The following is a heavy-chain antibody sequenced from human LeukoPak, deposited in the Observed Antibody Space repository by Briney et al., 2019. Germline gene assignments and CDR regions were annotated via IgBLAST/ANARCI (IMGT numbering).Heavy chain of an antibody. Sequence: ASVKVSCKASGFIFTSYGITWVRQAPGQGLEWMGWISANNGNTNYVQKFQGRVTMTTDTSTTTAYMELRSLRSDDTAVHYCARDVTPMIPGDAFDIWGQGTMVTVSS. V-gene: IGHV1-18*01. D-gene: IGHD3-22*01. CDR1: GFIFTSYG. J-gene: IGHJ3*02. CDR3: ARDVTPMIPGDAFDI. CDR2: ISANNGNT.